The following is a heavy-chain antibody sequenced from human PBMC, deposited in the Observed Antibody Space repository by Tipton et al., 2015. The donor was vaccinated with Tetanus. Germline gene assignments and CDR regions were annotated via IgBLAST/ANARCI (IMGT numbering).Heavy chain of an antibody. D-gene: IGHD6-19*01. CDR2: INQRGAT. V-gene: IGHV4-34*01. CDR1: GGSSSSFY. CDR3: AILPKHWLAPRGAP. Sequence: TLSLTCAVSGGSSSSFYWSWIRQPPGGGQQGIGEINQRGATYNPSLNSRATISVDSSKTQLSLNLTSVTAADTAVSYCAILPKHWLAPRGAPWGQGILVTVSS. J-gene: IGHJ5*02.